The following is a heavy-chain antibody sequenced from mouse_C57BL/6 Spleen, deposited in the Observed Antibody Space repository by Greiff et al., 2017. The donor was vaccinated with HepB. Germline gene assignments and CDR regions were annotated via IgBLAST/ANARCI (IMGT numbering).Heavy chain of an antibody. CDR2: ISSGGSYT. V-gene: IGHV5-6*01. Sequence: VQLQQSGGDLVKPGGSLKLSCAASGFTFSSYGMSWVRQTPDKRLEWVATISSGGSYTYYPDSVKGRFTISRDNAKNTLYLQMSSLKSEDTAMYYCARARDDYWGQGTTLTVSS. CDR3: ARARDDY. CDR1: GFTFSSYG. J-gene: IGHJ2*01. D-gene: IGHD3-3*01.